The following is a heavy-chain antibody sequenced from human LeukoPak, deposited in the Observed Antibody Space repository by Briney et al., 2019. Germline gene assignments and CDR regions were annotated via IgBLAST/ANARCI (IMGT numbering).Heavy chain of an antibody. J-gene: IGHJ6*03. D-gene: IGHD4-17*01. CDR2: ISYDGSNK. CDR1: GFTFSSYA. Sequence: GGSLRLSCAASGFTFSSYAMHWVRQAPGKGLEWVAVISYDGSNKYYADSVKGRFTISRDNSKNTLYLQMNSLRAEDTAVYYCAKGGVHYGDYYYYMDVWGKGTTVTISS. CDR3: AKGGVHYGDYYYYMDV. V-gene: IGHV3-30*04.